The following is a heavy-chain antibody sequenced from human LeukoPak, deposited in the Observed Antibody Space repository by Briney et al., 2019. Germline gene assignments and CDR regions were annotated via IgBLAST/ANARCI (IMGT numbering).Heavy chain of an antibody. J-gene: IGHJ6*03. CDR2: IYYSGST. CDR1: GGSISTYY. CDR3: AREGHYYDSSGYYYYYYMDV. D-gene: IGHD3-22*01. Sequence: SETLFLTCTVSGGSISTYYWSWIRQPPGKGLEWIGYIYYSGSTYYNPSLKSRVTISVDTSKNQFSLKLSSVTAADTAVYYCAREGHYYDSSGYYYYYYMDVWGKGTTVTVSS. V-gene: IGHV4-59*12.